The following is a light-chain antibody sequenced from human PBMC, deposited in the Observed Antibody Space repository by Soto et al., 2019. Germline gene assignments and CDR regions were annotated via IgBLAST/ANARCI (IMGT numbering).Light chain of an antibody. J-gene: IGKJ4*01. Sequence: EIVLTQSPATLSLSPGERATLSCRASQSVSSYLAWYQQKPGQAPRLLIYDASNRATGIPARFSGSGSGTDFTLTISSLEPEGCAVYYWQKRSNWPLACGGGTKVEIK. CDR2: DAS. CDR3: QKRSNWPLA. CDR1: QSVSSY. V-gene: IGKV3-11*01.